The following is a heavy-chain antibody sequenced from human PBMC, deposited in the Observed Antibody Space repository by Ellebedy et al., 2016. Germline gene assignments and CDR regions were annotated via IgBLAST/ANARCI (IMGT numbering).Heavy chain of an antibody. Sequence: ASVKVSCKTSGYTFTTYYIHWVRQAPGQGLEWLGIIDPSSGDTSFAQRVQGRVTLTSDASTTTVHMNLFSLKSEDTALYYCARDRRTSSEGMDVWGQGTTVTVSS. V-gene: IGHV1-46*01. J-gene: IGHJ6*02. CDR1: GYTFTTYY. CDR2: IDPSSGDT. D-gene: IGHD6-6*01. CDR3: ARDRRTSSEGMDV.